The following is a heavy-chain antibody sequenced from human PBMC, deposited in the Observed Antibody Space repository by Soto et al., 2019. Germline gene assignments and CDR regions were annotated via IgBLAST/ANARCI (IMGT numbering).Heavy chain of an antibody. V-gene: IGHV4-59*01. Sequence: SETLSLTCAVSGVTISTYYWSWIRQPPGKGLEWIGYNYHSGTTNYNPSLKSRVSISADTSKNQFSLRLSSVTAADTAVYYCARDDQSCHYGTCSWHFNYWGQGALVTASS. CDR3: ARDDQSCHYGTCSWHFNY. CDR2: NYHSGTT. CDR1: GVTISTYY. J-gene: IGHJ4*02. D-gene: IGHD2-15*01.